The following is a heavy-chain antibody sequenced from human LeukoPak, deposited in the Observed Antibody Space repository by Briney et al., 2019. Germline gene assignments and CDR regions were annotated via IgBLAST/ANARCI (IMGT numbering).Heavy chain of an antibody. CDR2: IKQDGSEK. CDR3: ARTYSSSSGPFGY. J-gene: IGHJ4*02. V-gene: IGHV3-7*01. Sequence: GGSLRLSCAASGFTFSSYWMSWVRQAPGKGLEWVANIKQDGSEKYYVDSVKGRFTISRDNAKNSLYLQMNSLRAEDTAVYYCARTYSSSSGPFGYWGQGTLVTVSS. D-gene: IGHD6-6*01. CDR1: GFTFSSYW.